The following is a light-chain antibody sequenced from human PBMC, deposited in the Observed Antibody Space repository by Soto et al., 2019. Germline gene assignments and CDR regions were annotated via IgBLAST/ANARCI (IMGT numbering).Light chain of an antibody. Sequence: QLVLTQPPSASASLGASVTLTCTLSSGYSNYKVDWYQQRPGKGPRFVMRVGTGGIVGSKGDGIPDRFSVLGSGLNRYLTIKNIQEEDESDYHGGADRGSGSNFVVVFGGGTKLTVL. CDR2: VGTGGIVG. V-gene: IGLV9-49*01. J-gene: IGLJ2*01. CDR3: GADRGSGSNFVVV. CDR1: SGYSNYK.